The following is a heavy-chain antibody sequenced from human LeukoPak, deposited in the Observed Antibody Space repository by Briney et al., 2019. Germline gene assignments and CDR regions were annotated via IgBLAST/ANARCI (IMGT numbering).Heavy chain of an antibody. CDR2: ISWNSGSI. D-gene: IGHD6-6*01. CDR1: GFTFDDYA. V-gene: IGHV3-9*01. CDR3: AKDMGYSSSSFDY. Sequence: GGSLRLSCAAAGFTFDDYAMHWVRQAPGKGLEWVSGISWNSGSIGYADSVKGRFTISRDNAKNSLYLQMNSLRAEDTALYYCAKDMGYSSSSFDYWGQGTLVTVSS. J-gene: IGHJ4*02.